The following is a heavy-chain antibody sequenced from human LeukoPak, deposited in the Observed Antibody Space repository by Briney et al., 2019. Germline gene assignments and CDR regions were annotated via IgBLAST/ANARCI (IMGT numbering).Heavy chain of an antibody. CDR2: IDHSGTTL. D-gene: IGHD1-14*01. V-gene: IGHV3-11*01. J-gene: IGHJ4*02. CDR3: ARAAYNRN. CDR1: GFTFRDYV. Sequence: GGSLRLSCAASGFTFRDYVMSWVRQAPGKGLEWVSYIDHSGTTLYYADSVKGRFTISRDNGRNSLDLRLRSLRAEDPAVYYCARAAYNRNGGQGTLATV.